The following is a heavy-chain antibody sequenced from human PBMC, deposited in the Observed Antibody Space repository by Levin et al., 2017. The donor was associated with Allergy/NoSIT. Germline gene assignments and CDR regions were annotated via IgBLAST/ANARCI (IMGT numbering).Heavy chain of an antibody. CDR3: ATFGYRYSYGFDFDY. Sequence: HGESLKISCKVSGYTLTELSMHWVRQAPGKGLEWMGGFDPEDGETIYAQKFQGRVTMTEDTSTDTAYMELSSLRSEDTAVYYCATFGYRYSYGFDFDYWGQGTLVTVSS. CDR1: GYTLTELS. CDR2: FDPEDGET. J-gene: IGHJ4*02. D-gene: IGHD5-18*01. V-gene: IGHV1-24*01.